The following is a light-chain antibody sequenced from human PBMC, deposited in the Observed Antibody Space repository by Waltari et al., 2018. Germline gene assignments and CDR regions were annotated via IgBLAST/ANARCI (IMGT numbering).Light chain of an antibody. Sequence: DIQMTQSPSSLSASVGDTVTITCRASQTVSTFLNWYQHKSGRAPKLLIYSASTLQSGVPSRFSGSGSGTDFTLTISSLQPEDCGTYYCQQSYMTTYTFGQGTKLEIK. J-gene: IGKJ2*01. CDR1: QTVSTF. CDR2: SAS. CDR3: QQSYMTTYT. V-gene: IGKV1-39*01.